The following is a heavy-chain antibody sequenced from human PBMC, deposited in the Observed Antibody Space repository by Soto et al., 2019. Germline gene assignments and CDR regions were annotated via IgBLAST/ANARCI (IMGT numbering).Heavy chain of an antibody. CDR2: ISAHNGNT. Sequence: QVHLVQSGAEVKKPGASVKVSCQASGYAFTTYGITWVRQAPGQGLEWMGWISAHNGNTNYAQKLQGRVTVTRDTSKSTAYMELRGLGSDDTAVYYCARGRYGDYWGQGALVTVSS. V-gene: IGHV1-18*01. D-gene: IGHD1-1*01. CDR3: ARGRYGDY. J-gene: IGHJ4*02. CDR1: GYAFTTYG.